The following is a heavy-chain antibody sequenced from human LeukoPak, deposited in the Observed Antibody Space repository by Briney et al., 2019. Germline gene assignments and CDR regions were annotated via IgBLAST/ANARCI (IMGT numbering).Heavy chain of an antibody. CDR2: SNPSGGST. V-gene: IGHV1-46*01. CDR3: ARAGWASPAAISEDY. D-gene: IGHD2-2*01. Sequence: GASVKVSCKASGYTFTSYYMHWVRQAPGQGLEWMGISNPSGGSTSYAQKFQRRVTMTRDTATRTVYMELSSLTSEATAVYCCARAGWASPAAISEDYWGQGTLVTVSS. CDR1: GYTFTSYY. J-gene: IGHJ4*02.